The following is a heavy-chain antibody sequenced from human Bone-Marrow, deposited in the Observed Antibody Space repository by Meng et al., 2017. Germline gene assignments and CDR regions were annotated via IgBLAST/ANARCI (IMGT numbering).Heavy chain of an antibody. CDR3: ARKAGNCISTTCYSLDY. Sequence: ASVKVSCKASGYTFTSYYMHWVRQAPGQGLEWMGIINPSGGSTSYAQKFQGRVTMTRDTSTSTVYMELSSLRSEDTAVYYCARKAGNCISTTCYSLDYWGQGTLVTVSS. J-gene: IGHJ4*02. D-gene: IGHD2-2*01. V-gene: IGHV1-46*01. CDR1: GYTFTSYY. CDR2: INPSGGST.